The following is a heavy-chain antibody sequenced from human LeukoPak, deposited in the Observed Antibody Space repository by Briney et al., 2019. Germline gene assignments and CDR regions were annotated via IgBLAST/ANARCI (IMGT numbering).Heavy chain of an antibody. V-gene: IGHV4-39*01. Sequence: SETLSLTCTVSGGSISSRSYYWGWIRQPPGKGLEWIGSIYYSGSTYYNPSLKSRVTISVDTSKNQFSLKLSSVTAADTAVYYCARRSKALPFDYWGQGTLVTVSS. CDR2: IYYSGST. J-gene: IGHJ4*02. CDR1: GGSISSRSYY. CDR3: ARRSKALPFDY.